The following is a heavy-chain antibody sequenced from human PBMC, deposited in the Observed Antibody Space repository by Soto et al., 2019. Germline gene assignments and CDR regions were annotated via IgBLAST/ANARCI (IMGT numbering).Heavy chain of an antibody. CDR1: GYSFTSYW. V-gene: IGHV5-10-1*01. J-gene: IGHJ5*02. D-gene: IGHD3-3*01. CDR2: IDPSDSYT. Sequence: PGESLKISCKGSGYSFTSYWISWVRQMPGKGLEWMGRIDPSDSYTNYSPSFQGHVTISADKSISTAYLQWSSLKASDTAMYYCARHTNFWSGYHPVIHRIWFDPWGQGTLVTVSS. CDR3: ARHTNFWSGYHPVIHRIWFDP.